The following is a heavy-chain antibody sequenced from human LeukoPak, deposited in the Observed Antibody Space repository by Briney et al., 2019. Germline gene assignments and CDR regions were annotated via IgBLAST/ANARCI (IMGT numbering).Heavy chain of an antibody. J-gene: IGHJ4*02. V-gene: IGHV3-30*02. CDR1: GFTFSSYA. CDR3: AKDGSWSCTD. D-gene: IGHD2-8*02. CDR2: IAHHGSNK. Sequence: PGGSLRLSCAASGFTFSSYAMHWVRQGPGKGLEWVAYIAHHGSNKYYADSVKGRFTISRDNSKRTLYLQMNNLRAEDTAVYYCAKDGSWSCTDWGQGALVTVSS.